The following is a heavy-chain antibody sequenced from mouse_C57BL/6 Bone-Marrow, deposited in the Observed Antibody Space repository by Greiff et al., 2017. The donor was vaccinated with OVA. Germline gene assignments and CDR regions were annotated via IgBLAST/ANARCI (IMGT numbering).Heavy chain of an antibody. CDR1: GYAFSSYW. V-gene: IGHV1-80*01. CDR2: IYPGDGDT. J-gene: IGHJ1*03. CDR3: ARLGRTVVAGGYFDV. D-gene: IGHD1-1*01. Sequence: QVQLKESGAELVKPGASVKISCKASGYAFSSYWMNWVKQRPGKGLEWIGQIYPGDGDTNYNGKFKGKATLTADKSSSTAYMQLSSLTSEDSAVYFCARLGRTVVAGGYFDVWGTGTTVTVSS.